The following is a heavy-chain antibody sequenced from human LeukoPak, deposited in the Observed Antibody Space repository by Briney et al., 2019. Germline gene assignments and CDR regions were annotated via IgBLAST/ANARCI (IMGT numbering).Heavy chain of an antibody. CDR3: ARHKRWLQGVYYFDY. D-gene: IGHD5-24*01. J-gene: IGHJ4*02. Sequence: SETLSLTCTVSGGSISSYYWSWIRQPPGKGLEWIGYIYYSGSTNYNPSLKSRVTISVDMSKNQFSLKLSSVTAADTAVYYCARHKRWLQGVYYFDYLGQGTLVTVSS. CDR1: GGSISSYY. V-gene: IGHV4-59*08. CDR2: IYYSGST.